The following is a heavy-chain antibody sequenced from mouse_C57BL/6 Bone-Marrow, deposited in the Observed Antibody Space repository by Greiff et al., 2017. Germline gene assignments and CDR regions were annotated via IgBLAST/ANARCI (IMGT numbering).Heavy chain of an antibody. V-gene: IGHV1-82*01. J-gene: IGHJ2*01. CDR3: ARFPSYYYGSSFDY. CDR1: GYAFSSSW. Sequence: QVTLKESGPELVKPGASVKISCKASGYAFSSSWMNWVKQRPGKGLEWIGRIYPGDGDTNYNGKFKGKATLTADKSSSTAYMQLSSLTSEDSAVYFCARFPSYYYGSSFDYWGQGTTLTVSS. D-gene: IGHD1-1*01. CDR2: IYPGDGDT.